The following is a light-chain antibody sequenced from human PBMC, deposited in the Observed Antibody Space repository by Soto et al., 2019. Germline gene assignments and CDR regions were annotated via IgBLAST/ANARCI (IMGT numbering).Light chain of an antibody. CDR1: QSLLHSNGYNY. V-gene: IGKV2-28*01. CDR3: MQALQTPPT. J-gene: IGKJ1*01. Sequence: TVMTQSPLSLPVTPGEPASISCRSSQSLLHSNGYNYLDWYLQKPGQSPQLLIYLGSNRASGVPDRFSGRGSGTDFTLKISRVEAEDVGVYYCMQALQTPPTFGQGTKVEIK. CDR2: LGS.